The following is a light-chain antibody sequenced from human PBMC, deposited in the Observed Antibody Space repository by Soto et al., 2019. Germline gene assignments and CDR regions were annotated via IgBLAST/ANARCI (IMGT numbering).Light chain of an antibody. CDR3: PQYGSSPPSWT. J-gene: IGKJ1*01. V-gene: IGKV3-20*01. CDR1: QSVSS. CDR2: RAS. Sequence: ETVLTQSPGTLSLSPGERAALSCRASQSVSSLAWYQQKPGQAPRLLIYRASSRATGIPDRFSGSGSGTDFTLTISRLEPEDFAVYYCPQYGSSPPSWTFGQGTKVEIK.